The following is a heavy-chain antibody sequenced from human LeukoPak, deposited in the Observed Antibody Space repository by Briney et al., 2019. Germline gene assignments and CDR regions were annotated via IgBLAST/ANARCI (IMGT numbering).Heavy chain of an antibody. CDR1: GYTFTGYY. J-gene: IGHJ4*02. CDR2: INPNSGGT. V-gene: IGHV1-2*02. CDR3: ARVGTVVTTFDY. Sequence: VASVKVSCRASGYTFTGYYMHWVRQAPGQGLEWMGWINPNSGGTNYAQKFQGRVTMTRDTSISTAYMELSRLRSDDTAVYYCARVGTVVTTFDYWGQGTLVTVSS. D-gene: IGHD4-23*01.